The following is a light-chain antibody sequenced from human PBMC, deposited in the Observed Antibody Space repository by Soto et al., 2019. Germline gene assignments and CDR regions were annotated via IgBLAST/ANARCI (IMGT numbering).Light chain of an antibody. CDR2: TAA. J-gene: IGKJ4*01. Sequence: DIQMTQSPSTLSASVGDRVTITCRASQSISSWLAWYQQKPGKAPKLLIHTAATLDSGVPSRFSGSGSGTQFTLTISSLQPDDFATYHCQQYNSYSGLTFGGGTKVEIK. CDR3: QQYNSYSGLT. CDR1: QSISSW. V-gene: IGKV1-5*03.